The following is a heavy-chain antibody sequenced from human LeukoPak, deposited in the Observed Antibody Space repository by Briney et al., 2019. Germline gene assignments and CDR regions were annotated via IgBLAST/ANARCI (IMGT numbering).Heavy chain of an antibody. D-gene: IGHD3-22*01. V-gene: IGHV3-15*01. J-gene: IGHJ4*02. CDR1: GFTFSNAW. Sequence: PGGSLRLSCAASGFTFSNAWMSWVRQAPGKGLEWVGRIKSKTDGGTTDYAAPVKGRFTISRDDSKNTLYLQMNSLKTEDTAVYYCTTDPAWGDYYDSSGSNDYWGQGTLVTVSS. CDR3: TTDPAWGDYYDSSGSNDY. CDR2: IKSKTDGGTT.